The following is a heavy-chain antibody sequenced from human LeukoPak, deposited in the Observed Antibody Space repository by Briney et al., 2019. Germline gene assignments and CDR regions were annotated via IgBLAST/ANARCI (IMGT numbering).Heavy chain of an antibody. J-gene: IGHJ5*02. CDR3: ARDGCSSTSCRFYNWFDP. D-gene: IGHD2-2*01. V-gene: IGHV3-21*01. CDR2: ISTSSSYI. CDR1: GFTLSSYG. Sequence: GGSLRLSCAASGFTLSSYGMSWVRQAPGKGLEWVSFISTSSSYIHYADSVKGRFTISRDNAKNSLFLQMNSLRAEDTAVYYCARDGCSSTSCRFYNWFDPWGQGTLVTVSS.